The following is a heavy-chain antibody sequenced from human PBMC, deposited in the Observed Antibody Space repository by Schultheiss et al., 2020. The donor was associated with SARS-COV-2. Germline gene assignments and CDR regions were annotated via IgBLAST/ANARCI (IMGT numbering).Heavy chain of an antibody. CDR2: ISAYNGNT. CDR3: ERVGFAPYSSGFRHWFDP. CDR1: GYTFTSYG. Sequence: ASVKVSCKASGYTFTSYGISWVRQAPGQGLEWMGWISAYNGNTNYAQKLQGRVTMTTDTSTSTAYMELRSLRSDDTAVYYCERVGFAPYSSGFRHWFDPWGQGTLVTVSS. J-gene: IGHJ5*02. V-gene: IGHV1-18*01. D-gene: IGHD3-22*01.